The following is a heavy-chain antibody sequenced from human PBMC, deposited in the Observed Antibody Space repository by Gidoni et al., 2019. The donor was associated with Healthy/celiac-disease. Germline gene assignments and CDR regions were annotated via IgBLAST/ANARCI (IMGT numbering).Heavy chain of an antibody. CDR1: GGTFSSYA. CDR3: ARDRSSGWYVTRNGFDY. Sequence: QVQLVQSGAEVKKPGSSVQVSCKASGGTFSSYAISWVRQAPRQGLEWMGGLIPIFGTANYAQKFQGRVTITADESTSTAYMELSSLRSEDTAVYYCARDRSSGWYVTRNGFDYWGQGTLVTVSS. CDR2: LIPIFGTA. V-gene: IGHV1-69*01. J-gene: IGHJ4*02. D-gene: IGHD6-19*01.